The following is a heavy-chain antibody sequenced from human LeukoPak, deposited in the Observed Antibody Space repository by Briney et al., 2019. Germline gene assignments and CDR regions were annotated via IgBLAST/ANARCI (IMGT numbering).Heavy chain of an antibody. V-gene: IGHV4-59*01. Sequence: SETLSPTCTVSGGSISSYYWSWIRQPPGKGLEWIGYIYYSGSTNYNPSLKSRVTISVDTSKNQFSLKLSSVTAADTAVYYRARGLGYCSGGSCYKIHWFDPWGQGTLVTVSS. D-gene: IGHD2-15*01. CDR1: GGSISSYY. CDR3: ARGLGYCSGGSCYKIHWFDP. CDR2: IYYSGST. J-gene: IGHJ5*02.